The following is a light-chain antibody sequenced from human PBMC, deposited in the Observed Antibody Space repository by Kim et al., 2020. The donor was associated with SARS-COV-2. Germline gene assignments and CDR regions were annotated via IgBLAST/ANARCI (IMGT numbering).Light chain of an antibody. V-gene: IGKV4-1*01. CDR3: QQYYSTPLT. CDR1: RSVLYSSNNKNY. J-gene: IGKJ4*01. CDR2: WAS. Sequence: DIVMTQSPDSLAVSLGERATINCKSSRSVLYSSNNKNYLAWYQQKPGQPPKLLIYWASTRESGVPDRFSGSGSGTDFALNISSLQAEDVAVYYCQQYYSTPLTFGGGTKVDIK.